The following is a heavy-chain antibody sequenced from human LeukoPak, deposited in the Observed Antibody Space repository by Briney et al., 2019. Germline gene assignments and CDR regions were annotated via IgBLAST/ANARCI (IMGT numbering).Heavy chain of an antibody. CDR2: MNPNSGNT. J-gene: IGHJ6*03. CDR1: GYTFTSYD. V-gene: IGHV1-8*03. Sequence: GASVKVSCKASGYTFTSYDINWVRQATGQGLEWMGWMNPNSGNTGYAQKFQGRVTITRNTSISTAYMELSSLRSEDTAVYYCARGGGPYSSSWYVRIAGNHYYYYYYMDVWGKGTTVTVSS. CDR3: ARGGGPYSSSWYVRIAGNHYYYYYYMDV. D-gene: IGHD6-13*01.